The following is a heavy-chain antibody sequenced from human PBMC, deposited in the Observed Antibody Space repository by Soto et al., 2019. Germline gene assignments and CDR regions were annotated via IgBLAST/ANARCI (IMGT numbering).Heavy chain of an antibody. Sequence: SVKVSCKASGGTFSSYAISWVRQAPGQGLEWMGGIIPIFGTANYAQKFQGRVTITADESTSTAYMELSSLRSEDTAVYYCARNSSSFDYYYYGMDVWGQGTTVTVS. J-gene: IGHJ6*02. D-gene: IGHD6-6*01. CDR2: IIPIFGTA. CDR1: GGTFSSYA. V-gene: IGHV1-69*13. CDR3: ARNSSSFDYYYYGMDV.